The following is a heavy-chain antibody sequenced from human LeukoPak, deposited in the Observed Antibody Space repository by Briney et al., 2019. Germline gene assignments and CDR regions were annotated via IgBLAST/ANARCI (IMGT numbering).Heavy chain of an antibody. CDR1: GFTFSDYY. J-gene: IGHJ4*02. Sequence: GGSLRLSCAASGFTFSDYYMSWIRQAPGKGLEWVSYISNSGSTIYYADSVKGRFTISRDNAKNSLYLQMNSLRAEDTAVYYCARGSSSWYPYYFDYWGQGTLVTVSS. CDR2: ISNSGSTI. CDR3: ARGSSSWYPYYFDY. V-gene: IGHV3-11*01. D-gene: IGHD6-13*01.